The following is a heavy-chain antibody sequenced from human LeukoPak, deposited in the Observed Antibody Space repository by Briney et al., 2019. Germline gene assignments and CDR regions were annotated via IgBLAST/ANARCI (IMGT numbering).Heavy chain of an antibody. D-gene: IGHD3-3*01. V-gene: IGHV3-23*01. CDR3: AKGLRFLEWLSSFDY. CDR2: ISVSGGST. CDR1: GFTFSIYA. Sequence: GGSLRLSCAASGFTFSIYAMNWVRQAPGKGLEWVSAISVSGGSTYYADSVKGRFTISRDNSKNTLYLQMNSLRAEDTALYYCAKGLRFLEWLSSFDYWGQGTLVTVSS. J-gene: IGHJ4*02.